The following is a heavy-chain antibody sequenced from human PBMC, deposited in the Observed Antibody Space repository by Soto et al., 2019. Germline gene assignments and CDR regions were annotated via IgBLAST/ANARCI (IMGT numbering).Heavy chain of an antibody. J-gene: IGHJ4*02. Sequence: PXDTLSLTCTVSGGSISSGGYYWSGIRQPPGKGLEWIGYIYYSGSTYYNPSLKSRVTISVDTSKNQFSLKLSSVTAADTAVYYCARDGVATMAGSFDYWGQGTLVTVSS. CDR1: GGSISSGGYY. CDR2: IYYSGST. D-gene: IGHD5-12*01. V-gene: IGHV4-30-4*02. CDR3: ARDGVATMAGSFDY.